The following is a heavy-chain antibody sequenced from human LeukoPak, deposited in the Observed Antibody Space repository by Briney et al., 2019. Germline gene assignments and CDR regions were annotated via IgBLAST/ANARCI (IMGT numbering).Heavy chain of an antibody. CDR1: GGSISSYY. CDR2: IYYSGST. Sequence: PSETLSLTCTVSGGSISSYYWSWIRQPPGKGLEWIGYIYYSGSTNYNPSLNNRLTISLDTSKNQFSLKLSSVTAADTAVYYCARHPKAMTTVTTGFGFDYWGQGTLVTVSS. J-gene: IGHJ4*02. CDR3: ARHPKAMTTVTTGFGFDY. V-gene: IGHV4-59*08. D-gene: IGHD4-17*01.